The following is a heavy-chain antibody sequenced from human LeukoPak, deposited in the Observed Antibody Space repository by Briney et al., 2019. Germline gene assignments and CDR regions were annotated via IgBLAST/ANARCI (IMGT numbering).Heavy chain of an antibody. CDR1: GGSISSYY. V-gene: IGHV4-59*12. J-gene: IGHJ5*02. CDR3: AIGPIFSGRYWNWFDP. CDR2: IYYSGST. Sequence: KPSETLSLTCTVSGGSISSYYWSWIRQPPGKGLEWIGYIYYSGSTNYNPSLKSRVTISVDTSKNQFSLQLNSVTPEDTAVYYCAIGPIFSGRYWNWFDPWGQGTLVTVSS. D-gene: IGHD2-8*02.